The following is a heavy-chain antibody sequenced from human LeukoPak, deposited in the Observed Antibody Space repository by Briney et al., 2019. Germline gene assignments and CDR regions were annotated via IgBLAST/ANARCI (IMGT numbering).Heavy chain of an antibody. CDR3: AKAGSGSGFDY. Sequence: GGSLRLSCAASGFTFDDYAMHWVRQAPGKGLEWVSGISWNSGSIGYADSVKGRFTISRDNAKNSLYLQMNSLRAEDMALYYCAKAGSGSGFDYWGQGTLVTVSS. CDR1: GFTFDDYA. V-gene: IGHV3-9*03. CDR2: ISWNSGSI. D-gene: IGHD5-12*01. J-gene: IGHJ4*02.